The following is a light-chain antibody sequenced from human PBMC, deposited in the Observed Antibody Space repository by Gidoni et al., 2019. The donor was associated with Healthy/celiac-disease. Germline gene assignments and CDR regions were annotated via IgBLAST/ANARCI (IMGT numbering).Light chain of an antibody. Sequence: GHRVTISCSRSSSNIGSNTVNWYQQLPGTAPKLLIYSNNRRPSGVPDRFSGSKSGPSASLAIRGLQCEDEADYYCAAWDDSLNANWVFGGGTKLTVL. CDR2: SNN. J-gene: IGLJ3*02. CDR1: SSNIGSNT. CDR3: AAWDDSLNANWV. V-gene: IGLV1-44*01.